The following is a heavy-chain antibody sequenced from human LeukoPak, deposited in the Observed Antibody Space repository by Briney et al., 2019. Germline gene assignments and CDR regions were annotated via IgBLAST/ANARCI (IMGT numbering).Heavy chain of an antibody. V-gene: IGHV4-4*07. Sequence: SETLSLTCTVSGGSISTYYWSWIRQPAGKGLEWIGRVYIVGGTNYSPSFKSRVTMSVDASQNQFSLKLTSVTAADTAVYYCARARSFGAPQQEYYYYYMDVWGKGTTVTVSS. D-gene: IGHD2/OR15-2a*01. CDR3: ARARSFGAPQQEYYYYYMDV. CDR2: VYIVGGT. CDR1: GGSISTYY. J-gene: IGHJ6*03.